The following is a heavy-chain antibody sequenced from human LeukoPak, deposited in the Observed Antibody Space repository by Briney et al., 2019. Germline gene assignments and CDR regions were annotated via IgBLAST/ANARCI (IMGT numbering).Heavy chain of an antibody. J-gene: IGHJ4*02. V-gene: IGHV3-21*01. CDR1: GFTFSSYS. CDR3: ARYSERSDYQLLSGFDY. D-gene: IGHD2-2*01. Sequence: GGSLRLSCAASGFTFSSYSMNWVRQAPGKGLEWVSSISSSSSYIYYADSVKGRFTISRDNAKNSLYLQMNSLRAEDTAVYYCARYSERSDYQLLSGFDYWGQGTLVTASS. CDR2: ISSSSSYI.